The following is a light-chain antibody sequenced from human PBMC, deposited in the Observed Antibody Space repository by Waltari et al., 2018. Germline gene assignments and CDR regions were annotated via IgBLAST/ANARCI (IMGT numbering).Light chain of an antibody. CDR1: QGISDS. Sequence: DIQMTQSPYSLSASVGDKVTNTCRASQGISDSLGWYQQKPGKAPKLLVYAASRLDTWVPSRFSGSGSGTEYTLTISSLQPEDFATYYCQQYYSTPPITFGGGTRVEI. CDR3: QQYYSTPPIT. J-gene: IGKJ4*01. V-gene: IGKV1-NL1*01. CDR2: AAS.